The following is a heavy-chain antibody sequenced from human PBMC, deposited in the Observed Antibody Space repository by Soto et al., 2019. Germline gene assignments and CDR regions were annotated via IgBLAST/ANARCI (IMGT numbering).Heavy chain of an antibody. CDR1: GFTFSTYG. J-gene: IGHJ5*02. V-gene: IGHV3-33*01. D-gene: IGHD2-15*01. CDR3: ARDQDQCCSGGRCYWSDP. CDR2: IRYDGSNK. Sequence: QVQLVESGGGVVQPGRSLRLSCAASGFTFSTYGMHWVRQAPGKGLEWVAVIRYDGSNKYYADSVQGRFTISSDKAKIRLYLQMNSLRAEGTAVYYCARDQDQCCSGGRCYWSDPWGQGTLVNFSS.